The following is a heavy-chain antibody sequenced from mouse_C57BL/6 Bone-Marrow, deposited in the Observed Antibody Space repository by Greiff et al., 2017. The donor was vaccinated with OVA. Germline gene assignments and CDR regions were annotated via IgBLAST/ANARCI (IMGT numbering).Heavy chain of an antibody. CDR1: GYTFTDYE. V-gene: IGHV1-15*01. J-gene: IGHJ3*01. CDR3: TRVGNWAWFAY. CDR2: IDPETGGT. Sequence: QVQLQQSGAELVRPGASVTLSCKASGYTFTDYEMHWVKQTPVHGLEWIGAIDPETGGTAYNQKFKGKAILTADKSSSTAHMELRSLTSEDSAVYYCTRVGNWAWFAYWGQGTLVTVSA. D-gene: IGHD4-1*01.